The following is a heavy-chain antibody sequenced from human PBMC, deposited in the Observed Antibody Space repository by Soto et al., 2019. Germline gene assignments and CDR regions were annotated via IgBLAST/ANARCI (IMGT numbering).Heavy chain of an antibody. V-gene: IGHV1-18*01. D-gene: IGHD2-8*01. CDR2: FSAYNGNT. Sequence: GASVKVSCKASGYSFVSYDISWVRQAPGQGLEWMGWFSAYNGNTNYAQKFQGRVTMTTDTSTSTAYMELRSLRSDDTAVYYCARDFNCTRRCIDVFDIWGQGTMVTVSS. CDR3: ARDFNCTRRCIDVFDI. CDR1: GYSFVSYD. J-gene: IGHJ3*02.